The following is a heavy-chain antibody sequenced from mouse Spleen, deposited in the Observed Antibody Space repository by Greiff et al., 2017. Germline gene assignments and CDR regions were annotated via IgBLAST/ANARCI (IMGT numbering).Heavy chain of an antibody. CDR3: ARDYYGLSYYAMDY. CDR1: GFTFSSYA. CDR2: ISSGGSYT. D-gene: IGHD1-2*01. Sequence: EVQGVESGGGLVKPGGSLKLSCAASGFTFSSYAMSWVRQSPEKRLEWVAEISSGGSYTYYPDTVTGRFTISRDNAKNTLYLEMSSLRSEDTAMYYCARDYYGLSYYAMDYWGQGTSVTVSS. J-gene: IGHJ4*01. V-gene: IGHV5-9-4*01.